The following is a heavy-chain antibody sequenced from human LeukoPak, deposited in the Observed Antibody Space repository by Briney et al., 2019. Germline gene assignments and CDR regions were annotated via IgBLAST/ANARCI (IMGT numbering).Heavy chain of an antibody. J-gene: IGHJ4*02. D-gene: IGHD1-26*01. V-gene: IGHV4-61*02. CDR2: IYTRGST. Sequence: SETLSLTCTVSGGSISSGSYYWAWIRQPAGKGLEWIGRIYTRGSTNYNPSLKSRVTISVDTSKNQFSLKLSSVTAADTAVYYCARDRRILGATPAVTFFDYWGQGTLVTVSS. CDR3: ARDRRILGATPAVTFFDY. CDR1: GGSISSGSYY.